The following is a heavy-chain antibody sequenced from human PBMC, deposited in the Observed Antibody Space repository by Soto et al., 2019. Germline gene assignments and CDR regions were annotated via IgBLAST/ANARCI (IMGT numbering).Heavy chain of an antibody. CDR1: GCSINSGAYY. J-gene: IGHJ5*02. CDR3: AREAWFDP. Sequence: PSETLSLTCSVSGCSINSGAYYWSWIRHYPGKGREWIGYIHYTGRTYYNPSLESRATISVDKSKNQFSLKLSSVTAADTAVYYCAREAWFDPWGQGTLVT. CDR2: IHYTGRT. V-gene: IGHV4-31*03.